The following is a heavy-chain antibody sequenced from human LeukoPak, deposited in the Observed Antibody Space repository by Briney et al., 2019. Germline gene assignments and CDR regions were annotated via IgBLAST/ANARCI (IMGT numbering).Heavy chain of an antibody. CDR1: GFTFSSYA. Sequence: PGRSLRLSCAASGFTFSSYAMHWVRQAPGKGLEWVAVISYDGSNKYYADSVKDRFAISRDASKNTLYLQMNSLRAEDTAVYYCASPASSGEHGSYFFAYWGQGTLVTVSS. J-gene: IGHJ4*02. D-gene: IGHD3-10*01. CDR2: ISYDGSNK. V-gene: IGHV3-30*09. CDR3: ASPASSGEHGSYFFAY.